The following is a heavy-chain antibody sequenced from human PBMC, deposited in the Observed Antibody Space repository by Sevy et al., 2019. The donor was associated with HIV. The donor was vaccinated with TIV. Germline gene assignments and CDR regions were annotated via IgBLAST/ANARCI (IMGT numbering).Heavy chain of an antibody. CDR2: IWYDGSNK. CDR1: GFILSRYG. CDR3: ARESSSDWYLDY. D-gene: IGHD2-2*01. J-gene: IGHJ4*02. V-gene: IGHV3-33*01. Sequence: GGSLRLSCTASGFILSRYGMHWVRQAPGKGVEWVAGIWYDGSNKYYADSVKGRFTISRDNSKNTLTLQMNSLRAEDTAVYYCARESSSDWYLDYWGQGTLVTVSS.